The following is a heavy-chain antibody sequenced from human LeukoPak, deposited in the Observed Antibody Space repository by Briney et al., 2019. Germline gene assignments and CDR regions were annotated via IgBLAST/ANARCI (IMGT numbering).Heavy chain of an antibody. V-gene: IGHV3-23*01. Sequence: PGGSLRLSCAASGFTFSSYSMNWVRQAPGKGLEWVSAISGSGGSTYYADSVKGRFTISRDNSKNTLYLQMNSLRAEDTAVYYCAKDRSCSGGSCSSDYWGQGTLVTVSS. D-gene: IGHD2-15*01. CDR2: ISGSGGST. CDR3: AKDRSCSGGSCSSDY. J-gene: IGHJ4*02. CDR1: GFTFSSYS.